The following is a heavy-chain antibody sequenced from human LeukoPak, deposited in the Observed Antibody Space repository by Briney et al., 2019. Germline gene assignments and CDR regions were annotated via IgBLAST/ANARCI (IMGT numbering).Heavy chain of an antibody. Sequence: PSETLSLTCAVYGGSFSGYYWSWIRQPPGKGLEWIGEINHSGSTNYNPSLKSRVTISVDTSKNQYSLKLSSVTAADTAVYYCARTIAAAGTPFGYWGQGTLVTVSS. D-gene: IGHD6-13*01. CDR3: ARTIAAAGTPFGY. CDR2: INHSGST. CDR1: GGSFSGYY. J-gene: IGHJ4*02. V-gene: IGHV4-34*01.